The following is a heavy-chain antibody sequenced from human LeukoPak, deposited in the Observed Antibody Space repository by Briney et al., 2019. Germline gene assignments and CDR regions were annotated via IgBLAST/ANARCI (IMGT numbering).Heavy chain of an antibody. CDR1: GFIFSSYA. J-gene: IGHJ4*02. CDR3: AKQHGNFDS. CDR2: ISASGGTI. D-gene: IGHD1-26*01. V-gene: IGHV3-23*01. Sequence: GGSLRLSCAASGFIFSSYAMSWVRQAPGKGLEWVSHISASGGTIYYADSMKGRFTISRDNSKNTLYLQMNSLRAEDTALYYCAKQHGNFDSWGQGTLVTVSS.